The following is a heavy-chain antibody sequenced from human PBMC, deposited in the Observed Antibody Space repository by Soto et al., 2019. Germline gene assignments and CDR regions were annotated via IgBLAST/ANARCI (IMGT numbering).Heavy chain of an antibody. CDR1: GFPFSSYG. V-gene: IGHV3-33*01. D-gene: IGHD6-13*01. Sequence: QVQLVESGGGVVQPGRSLRLSCAASGFPFSSYGIHWVRQAPGKGLEWVAGIWSDGSSKDSADSVKGRFTISRDNSKNTLYLQMTSLRAEDTAVYYCARDPGWSSSWVYFEYWGQGTLVAVSS. CDR3: ARDPGWSSSWVYFEY. CDR2: IWSDGSSK. J-gene: IGHJ4*02.